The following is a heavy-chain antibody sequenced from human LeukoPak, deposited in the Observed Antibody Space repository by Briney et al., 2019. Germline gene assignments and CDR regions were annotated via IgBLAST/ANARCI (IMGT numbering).Heavy chain of an antibody. V-gene: IGHV3-74*01. J-gene: IGHJ4*02. D-gene: IGHD5-18*01. CDR3: ARAIRGYSYVLDY. CDR1: GNYW. Sequence: GGSLRLSCAASGNYWMHWVRQAPGKGLVWVSHINSDGSWTSYADSVKGRFTTSRDNSKNTLYLQMNSLRAEDTAVYYCARAIRGYSYVLDYWGQGTLVTVSS. CDR2: INSDGSWT.